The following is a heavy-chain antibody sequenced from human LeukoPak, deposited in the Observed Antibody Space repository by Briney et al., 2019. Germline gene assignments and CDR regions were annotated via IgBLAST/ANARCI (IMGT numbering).Heavy chain of an antibody. J-gene: IGHJ4*02. Sequence: GGSLRLSCAASGFTFSSYSMNWVRQAPGKGLEWVSSISSSSSYIYYADSVKGRFAISRDNAKNSLYLQMNSLRAEDTAVYYCALDCSGGSCYVAYWGQGTLVTVSS. CDR3: ALDCSGGSCYVAY. D-gene: IGHD2-15*01. CDR2: ISSSSSYI. CDR1: GFTFSSYS. V-gene: IGHV3-21*01.